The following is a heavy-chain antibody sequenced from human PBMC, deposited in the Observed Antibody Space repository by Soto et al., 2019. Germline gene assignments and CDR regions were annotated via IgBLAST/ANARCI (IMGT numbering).Heavy chain of an antibody. CDR2: IYFTGNT. CDR3: ASSKLPVRYYDFWSGSYGMDV. J-gene: IGHJ6*02. Sequence: SLSVTGTVSGASIKSGGYYWNWVLLLPGRGLEWIGYIYFTGNTYYNPSLKSRVTISVDRSKNQFSLKLSSVTAADTAVYYCASSKLPVRYYDFWSGSYGMDVSGQGTTVTVSS. CDR1: GASIKSGGYY. V-gene: IGHV4-30-4*08. D-gene: IGHD3-3*01.